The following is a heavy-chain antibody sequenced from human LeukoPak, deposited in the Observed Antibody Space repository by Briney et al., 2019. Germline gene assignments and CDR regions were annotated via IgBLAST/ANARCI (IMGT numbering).Heavy chain of an antibody. D-gene: IGHD6-13*01. J-gene: IGHJ5*02. CDR1: GFSFSDYH. CDR2: ITFSGRTL. Sequence: GGSLRLSCAASGFSFSDYHMIWIRQPPGKGLEWVSYITFSGRTLHYADSVKGRFTISRDNARSSLYLQMNSLRAEDTAVYYCARLGSSWPNWFDPWGQGTLVTVSS. V-gene: IGHV3-11*01. CDR3: ARLGSSWPNWFDP.